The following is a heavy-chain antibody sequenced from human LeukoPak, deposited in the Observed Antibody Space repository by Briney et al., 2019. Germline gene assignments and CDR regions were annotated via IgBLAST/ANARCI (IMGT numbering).Heavy chain of an antibody. CDR3: ARITDVSGWPFDY. Sequence: SVTLSLTCTASDGFINSGFWPWIRQPPGKGLECIGYIRYSGRTRYNPSLKSGVSISIDTSKNLFYLKLSSVTTADTAIYYCARITDVSGWPFDYWGQGTLVTVSS. J-gene: IGHJ4*02. V-gene: IGHV4-59*01. CDR2: IRYSGRT. CDR1: DGFINSGF. D-gene: IGHD6-19*01.